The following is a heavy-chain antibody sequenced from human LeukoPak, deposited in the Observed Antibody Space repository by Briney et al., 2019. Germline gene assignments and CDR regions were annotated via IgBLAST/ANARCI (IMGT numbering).Heavy chain of an antibody. V-gene: IGHV3-30*02. CDR3: TRDPPLE. CDR2: VRYDGSNK. CDR1: GFTFSSYG. J-gene: IGHJ4*02. Sequence: GGSLRLSCAASGFTFSSYGMHWVRQAPGKGLEWVAFVRYDGSNKYYADSVKGRFTISRDDSKSIAYLQMNSLKTEDTALYYCTRDPPLEWGQGTLVTVSS.